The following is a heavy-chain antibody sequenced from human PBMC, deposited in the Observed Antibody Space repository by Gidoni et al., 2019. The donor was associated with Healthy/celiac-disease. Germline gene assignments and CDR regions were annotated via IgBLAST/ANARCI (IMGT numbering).Heavy chain of an antibody. D-gene: IGHD1-1*01. V-gene: IGHV5-10-1*03. CDR3: ARHRWSDAFDI. CDR2: IDPSDSYT. CDR1: GYSFTSYW. J-gene: IGHJ3*02. Sequence: EVQLVQSGAEVKKPGESLRISGKGSGYSFTSYWISWVRQIPGKGLEWMGRIDPSDSYTNYSPSFQGHVPISADKSIRTAYLQWSSLKASDTAMYYCARHRWSDAFDIWGQGTMVTVSS.